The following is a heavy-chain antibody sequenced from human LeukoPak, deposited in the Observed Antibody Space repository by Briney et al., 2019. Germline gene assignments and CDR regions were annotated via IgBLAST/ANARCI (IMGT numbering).Heavy chain of an antibody. J-gene: IGHJ4*02. V-gene: IGHV4-38-2*02. CDR1: GYSISSGYY. Sequence: ASETLSLTCTVSGYSISSGYYWGWIRQPPGKGLEWIGSIYHSGSTYYNPSLKSRVTISVDTSKNQFSLKLSSVTAADTAVYYCARAEDSYYDSSGYWDYWGQGTLVTVSS. CDR2: IYHSGST. CDR3: ARAEDSYYDSSGYWDY. D-gene: IGHD3-22*01.